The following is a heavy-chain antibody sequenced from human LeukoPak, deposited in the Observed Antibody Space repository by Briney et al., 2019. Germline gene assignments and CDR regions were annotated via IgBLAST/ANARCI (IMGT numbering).Heavy chain of an antibody. D-gene: IGHD5-12*01. CDR1: GYTFTGYY. J-gene: IGHJ4*02. CDR3: ARSRAVSNYSGYDFSYFDY. CDR2: INPNSGGT. Sequence: ASVKVSCKASGYTFTGYYMHWVRQAPGQGLEWMGWINPNSGGTNYAQKLQGRVTMTTDTSTSTAYMELRSLRSDDTAVYYCARSRAVSNYSGYDFSYFDYWGQGTLVTVSS. V-gene: IGHV1-2*02.